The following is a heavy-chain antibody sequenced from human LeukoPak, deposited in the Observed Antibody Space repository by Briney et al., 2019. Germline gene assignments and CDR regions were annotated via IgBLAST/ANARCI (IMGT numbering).Heavy chain of an antibody. CDR1: GFTSSTYG. V-gene: IGHV3-33*05. CDR3: ARDSITADNSLDY. Sequence: PGRSLRLSCAASGFTSSTYGMQWVRQAPGKGLEWVAVIVGDGSKARYADSVRGRFTVSRDNSKNTLYLQMNSLRAEDTAVYYCARDSITADNSLDYWGRGTLVTVSS. D-gene: IGHD7-27*01. J-gene: IGHJ4*02. CDR2: IVGDGSKA.